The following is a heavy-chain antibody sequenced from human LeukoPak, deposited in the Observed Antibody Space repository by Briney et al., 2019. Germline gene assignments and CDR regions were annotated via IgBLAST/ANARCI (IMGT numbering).Heavy chain of an antibody. CDR1: GYSFTSYW. CDR3: ATPIVGSHEGAFDI. D-gene: IGHD1-26*01. Sequence: GESLKISCKGSGYSFTSYWIGWVRPMPGKGLGGMGIIYPGDSDTRYSPSFQGQVTISADKSISTAYLQWSSLKASDTAMYYCATPIVGSHEGAFDIWGQGTMVTVSS. CDR2: IYPGDSDT. V-gene: IGHV5-51*01. J-gene: IGHJ3*02.